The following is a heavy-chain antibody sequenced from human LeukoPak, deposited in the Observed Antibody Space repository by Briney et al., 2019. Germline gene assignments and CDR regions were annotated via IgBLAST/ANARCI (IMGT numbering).Heavy chain of an antibody. CDR3: ARDKASSGWYYFDS. J-gene: IGHJ4*02. CDR1: GFTLSSYC. CDR2: ISSSSNTI. D-gene: IGHD6-19*01. Sequence: PGGSLRLSCAASGFTLSSYCMNWARQAPGKGRECGSYISSSSNTIYYADSVKGRFTISRDNAKNSLYLQMNSLRAEDTAVYYCARDKASSGWYYFDSWGQGTLVTVSS. V-gene: IGHV3-48*01.